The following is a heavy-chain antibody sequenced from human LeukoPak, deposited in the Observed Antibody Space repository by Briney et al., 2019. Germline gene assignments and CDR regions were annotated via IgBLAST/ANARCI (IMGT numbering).Heavy chain of an antibody. CDR2: MKGDGSEK. CDR1: GFTFRNYW. V-gene: IGHV3-7*01. J-gene: IGHJ5*02. D-gene: IGHD6-19*01. CDR3: ARQVQYRSGYFPPDP. Sequence: GGSLRLSCAASGFTFRNYWMSWVRQAPGKGLEWVANMKGDGSEKHYVDSMKGRFTISRDNAKNSLYPQMNSLTAEDTAVYYCARQVQYRSGYFPPDPWGQGTLVTVSS.